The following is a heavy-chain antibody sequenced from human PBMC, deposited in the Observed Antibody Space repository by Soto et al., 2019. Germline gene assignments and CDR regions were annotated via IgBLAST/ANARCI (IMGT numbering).Heavy chain of an antibody. CDR3: AKDLDYYGSGSYGYYYGMDV. Sequence: GGSLRLSCAASGFTFSSYGMHWVRQAPGKGLEWVAVISYDGSNKYYADSGKGRFTISRDNSKNTLYLQMNSLRAEDTAVYYCAKDLDYYGSGSYGYYYGMDVWGQGTTVTVSS. V-gene: IGHV3-30*18. J-gene: IGHJ6*02. CDR2: ISYDGSNK. D-gene: IGHD3-10*01. CDR1: GFTFSSYG.